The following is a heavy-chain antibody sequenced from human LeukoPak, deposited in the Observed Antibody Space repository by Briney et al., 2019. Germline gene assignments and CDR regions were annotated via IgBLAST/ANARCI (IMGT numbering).Heavy chain of an antibody. D-gene: IGHD3-22*01. J-gene: IGHJ4*02. Sequence: ASVKVSCKASGYTFTSYYMHWVRQAPGQGLEWMGWINPNSGGTNYAQKFQGRVTMTRDTSISTAYMELSRLRSDDTAVYYCARNYYYDSSGYSSLDYWGQGTLATVSS. CDR2: INPNSGGT. CDR3: ARNYYYDSSGYSSLDY. CDR1: GYTFTSYY. V-gene: IGHV1-2*02.